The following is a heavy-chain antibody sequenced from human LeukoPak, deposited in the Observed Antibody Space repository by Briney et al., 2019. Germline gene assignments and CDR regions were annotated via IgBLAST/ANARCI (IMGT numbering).Heavy chain of an antibody. D-gene: IGHD6-19*01. J-gene: IGHJ4*02. CDR3: ARSLPPPGIAVAGGAGFDY. CDR1: GGSISSSSYY. CDR2: IYYSGST. V-gene: IGHV4-39*01. Sequence: SETLSLTCTVSGGSISSSSYYWGWIRQPPGKGLEWIGSIYYSGSTYYNPPLKSRATISVDTSKNQFSLKLSSVTAADTAVYYCARSLPPPGIAVAGGAGFDYWGQGTLVTVSS.